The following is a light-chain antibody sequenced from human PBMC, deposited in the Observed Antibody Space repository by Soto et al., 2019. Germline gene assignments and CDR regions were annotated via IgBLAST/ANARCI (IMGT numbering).Light chain of an antibody. CDR3: QKYDSVPT. CDR2: AAS. V-gene: IGKV1-27*01. Sequence: DIQLTQSPSSLSASVGDRVTITCRASQGISNSLAWYQQRPGKVPKLLMSAASTLHSGVPSRFSGSGSGTDFALTISSLQPEDVATYYCQKYDSVPTFGPGTRVEIK. J-gene: IGKJ1*01. CDR1: QGISNS.